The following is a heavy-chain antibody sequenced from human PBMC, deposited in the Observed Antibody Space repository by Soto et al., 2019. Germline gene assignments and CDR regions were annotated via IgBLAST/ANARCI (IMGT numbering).Heavy chain of an antibody. CDR2: ISGSGGST. CDR3: AKDLGITGTRTLFYGMDV. D-gene: IGHD1-7*01. CDR1: GFTFSSYA. Sequence: GGSLRLSCAASGFTFSSYAMSWIRQAPGKGLGWVSAISGSGGSTYYADSVKGRFTISRDNSKNTLYLQMNSLRAEDTAVYYCAKDLGITGTRTLFYGMDVWGQGTTVTVSS. J-gene: IGHJ6*02. V-gene: IGHV3-23*01.